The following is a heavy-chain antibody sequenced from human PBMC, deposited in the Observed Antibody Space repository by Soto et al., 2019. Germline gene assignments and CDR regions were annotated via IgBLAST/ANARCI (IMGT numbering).Heavy chain of an antibody. CDR1: GFTFGDYA. CDR3: TRNRGRYCRSTSCSNYYSYYRDV. Sequence: EVQLVESGGGLVQPGRSLRLSCTASGFTFGDYAMSWFRQAPGKGLEWVGFIRSNAYGGSTEYAASVKGRFTISRDESKRIAYLQKNNLKDEDTAAYYCTRNRGRYCRSTSCSNYYSYYRDVWGKGTTVTVPS. J-gene: IGHJ6*03. V-gene: IGHV3-49*03. D-gene: IGHD2-2*01. CDR2: IRSNAYGGST.